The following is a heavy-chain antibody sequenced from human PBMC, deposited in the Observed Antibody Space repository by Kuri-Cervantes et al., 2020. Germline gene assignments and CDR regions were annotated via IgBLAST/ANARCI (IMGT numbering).Heavy chain of an antibody. CDR2: IGTTSNYI. Sequence: GGSLRLSCAASGFTFSSYNMSWVRQAPGKGLEWVSSIGTTSNYIYYADSVKGRFTISRDNAKNSLYLQMNSLRAEDTAVYYCARDPAGGSYLYYYYGMDVWGQGTTVTVSS. CDR3: ARDPAGGSYLYYYYGMDV. V-gene: IGHV3-21*01. CDR1: GFTFSSYN. J-gene: IGHJ6*02. D-gene: IGHD1-26*01.